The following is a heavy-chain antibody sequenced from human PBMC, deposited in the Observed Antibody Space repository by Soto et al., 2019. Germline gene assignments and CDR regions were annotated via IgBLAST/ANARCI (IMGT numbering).Heavy chain of an antibody. D-gene: IGHD2-15*01. CDR1: GGTFSSYA. J-gene: IGHJ4*02. Sequence: QVQLVQSGAEVKKPGSSVKVSCKASGGTFSSYAISWVRQAPGQGLEWMGGIIPIFGTANYAQKFQGRVTITADESTSTAYMELSSLRSEDTAVYYCAPTTSYCSGGSCFTDYWGQGTLVTVSS. CDR3: APTTSYCSGGSCFTDY. V-gene: IGHV1-69*12. CDR2: IIPIFGTA.